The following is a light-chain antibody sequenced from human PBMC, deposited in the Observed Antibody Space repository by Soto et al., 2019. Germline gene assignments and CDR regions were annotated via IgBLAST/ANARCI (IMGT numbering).Light chain of an antibody. V-gene: IGLV1-47*01. J-gene: IGLJ2*01. CDR1: SSNIGNNY. Sequence: QSVLTQPPSASGTPGQRVTISCSGTSSNIGNNYVDWYQQLPGTAPKLLIYRDNQRPSGVPDRFSGSKSGTSASLAISGLRSEDEADYHCAAWDDSLSGVVFGGGTKLTVL. CDR2: RDN. CDR3: AAWDDSLSGVV.